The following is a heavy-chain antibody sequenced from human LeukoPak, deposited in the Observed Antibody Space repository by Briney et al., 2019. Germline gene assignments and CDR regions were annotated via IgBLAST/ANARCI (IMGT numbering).Heavy chain of an antibody. CDR1: GFTFSTYA. V-gene: IGHV3-23*01. Sequence: GGSLRLSCAASGFTFSTYAVTWVRQAPGKGLEWVSTISGSGDSTYYADSVKGRFTISRDNSKDTLYLQMSSVRVDDTAVYYCARGRYYFDYWGQGTLVTVSS. J-gene: IGHJ4*02. CDR2: ISGSGDST. CDR3: ARGRYYFDY.